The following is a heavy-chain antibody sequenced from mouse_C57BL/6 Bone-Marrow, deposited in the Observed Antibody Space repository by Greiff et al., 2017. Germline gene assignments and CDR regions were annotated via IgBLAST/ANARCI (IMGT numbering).Heavy chain of an antibody. CDR3: APLLLRYYYFDY. V-gene: IGHV14-3*01. J-gene: IGHJ2*01. D-gene: IGHD1-1*01. CDR2: IDPANGNT. Sequence: EVQRVESVAELVRPGASVKLSCTASGFNIKNTYMHWVKQRPEQGLEWIGRIDPANGNTKYAPKFQGKATITADTSSNTAYLQLSSLTSEDTAIYYCAPLLLRYYYFDYWGQGTTLTVSS. CDR1: GFNIKNTY.